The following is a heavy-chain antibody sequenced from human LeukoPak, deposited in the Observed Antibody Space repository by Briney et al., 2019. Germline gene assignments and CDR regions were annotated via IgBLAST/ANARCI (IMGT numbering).Heavy chain of an antibody. V-gene: IGHV3-23*01. J-gene: IGHJ6*03. D-gene: IGHD6-13*01. Sequence: GGTLRLSCAASGFTFSSYGMSWVRQAPGKGLEWVSAISGSGGSTYYADSVKGRFTISRDNSKNTLYLQMNSLRAEDTAVYYCAKDNAAADPTDYYYYMDVWGKGTTVTISS. CDR1: GFTFSSYG. CDR2: ISGSGGST. CDR3: AKDNAAADPTDYYYYMDV.